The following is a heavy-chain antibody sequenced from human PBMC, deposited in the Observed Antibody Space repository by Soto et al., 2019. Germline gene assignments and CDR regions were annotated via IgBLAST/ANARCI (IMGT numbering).Heavy chain of an antibody. CDR1: GFTVSSYY. Sequence: GGSLRLSCAASGFTVSSYYMSWVRQAPGKGLEWVSLIYSGGTTYYADSVKGRFTISRDNSKNTLYLQMNSLRAEDTAVYYCARTYYYDSPLYGMDVWGQGTTVTVSS. J-gene: IGHJ6*02. CDR2: IYSGGTT. V-gene: IGHV3-53*01. CDR3: ARTYYYDSPLYGMDV. D-gene: IGHD3-22*01.